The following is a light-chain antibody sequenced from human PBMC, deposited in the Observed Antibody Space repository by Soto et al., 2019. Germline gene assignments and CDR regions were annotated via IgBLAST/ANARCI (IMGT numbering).Light chain of an antibody. CDR3: QAYDYTLTASV. CDR1: SSNIGAGYD. CDR2: NNH. Sequence: QSVLTQPPSVSGAPGQSVTISCTGTSSNIGAGYDIHWYQQPPGTAPKLVIYNNHNRPSGVPDRFSGSKSGTSGSLAITGLQAEDEADYFCQAYDYTLTASVFDGGTKPTVL. V-gene: IGLV1-40*01. J-gene: IGLJ3*02.